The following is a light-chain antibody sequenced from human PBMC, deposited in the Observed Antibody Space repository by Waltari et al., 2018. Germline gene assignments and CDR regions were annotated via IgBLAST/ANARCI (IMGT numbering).Light chain of an antibody. CDR3: LLLYSGARWV. V-gene: IGLV7-46*01. J-gene: IGLJ3*02. CDR1: TGTVTSGHY. Sequence: QAVVTQEPSLTVSPGGTVTLTCGSSTGTVTSGHYPYWFQQKPGQATRTLIYDTSNKHSWTPSRFSGSLLGGKAALTLSGAQPEDEADYYCLLLYSGARWVFGGATKLTVL. CDR2: DTS.